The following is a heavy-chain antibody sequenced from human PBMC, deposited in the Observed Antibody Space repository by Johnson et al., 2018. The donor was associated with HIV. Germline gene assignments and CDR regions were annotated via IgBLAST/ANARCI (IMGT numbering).Heavy chain of an antibody. D-gene: IGHD1-26*01. CDR3: AKGGVWEIPLGFGAVDF. CDR1: GFTFSSYA. Sequence: VTLVESGGGLVQPGGSLRLSCAASGFTFSSYAMSWVRQAPGKGLEWVSAISGSGGSTYYADSVKGRFTISRDNSKNTLFLQMNSLRDEDTAVYFCAKGGVWEIPLGFGAVDFWGQGTMVSASS. J-gene: IGHJ3*01. CDR2: ISGSGGST. V-gene: IGHV3-23*04.